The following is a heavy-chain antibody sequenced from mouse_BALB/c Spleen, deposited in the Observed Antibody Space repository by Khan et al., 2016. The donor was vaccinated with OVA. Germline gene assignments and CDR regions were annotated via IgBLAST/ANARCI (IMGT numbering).Heavy chain of an antibody. CDR3: ARMYGGDFDY. V-gene: IGHV3-2*02. J-gene: IGHJ2*01. CDR1: GYSFTTDYA. CDR2: ISYSGNT. D-gene: IGHD2-10*02. Sequence: EVQLVESGPGLVKPSQSLSLTCTVTGYSFTTDYAWNWIRKFPGSKLEWMGHISYSGNTKYNPSLKSRISIPRDTSKNQFFLQLKSVTTEDTARYYCARMYGGDFDYWGQGTTLTVSA.